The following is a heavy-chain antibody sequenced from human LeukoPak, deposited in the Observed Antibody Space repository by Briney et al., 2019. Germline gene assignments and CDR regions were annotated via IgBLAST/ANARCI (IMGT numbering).Heavy chain of an antibody. CDR1: GFTFSSYE. J-gene: IGHJ4*02. Sequence: GGSLRLSCAASGFTFSSYEMNWVRQAPWKGLEWVSYISSSGSTIYYADSVKGRFTISRDNAKNSLYLQMNSLRAEDTAVYYCASAIAAAGTDFDYWGQGTLVTVSS. CDR2: ISSSGSTI. D-gene: IGHD6-13*01. CDR3: ASAIAAAGTDFDY. V-gene: IGHV3-48*03.